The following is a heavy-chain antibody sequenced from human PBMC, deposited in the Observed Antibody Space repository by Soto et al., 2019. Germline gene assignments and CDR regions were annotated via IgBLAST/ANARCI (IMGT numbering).Heavy chain of an antibody. Sequence: ASVKVSCKASGYTFTSYAMHWVRQAPGQRLEWMGWINAGNGNTKYSQKFQGRVTITRDTSASTAYMELSSLRSEDTAVYYCARDLHGRIAAAGTNYYYGMDVWGQGTTVTVSS. CDR1: GYTFTSYA. J-gene: IGHJ6*02. CDR2: INAGNGNT. D-gene: IGHD6-13*01. V-gene: IGHV1-3*01. CDR3: ARDLHGRIAAAGTNYYYGMDV.